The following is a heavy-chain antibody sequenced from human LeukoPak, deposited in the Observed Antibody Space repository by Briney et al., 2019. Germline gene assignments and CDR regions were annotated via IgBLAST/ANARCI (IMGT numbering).Heavy chain of an antibody. CDR1: GFTFSNAW. CDR3: GSVGDY. CDR2: NKSNSHGGTT. Sequence: RRSLRLSSAASGFTFSNAWMSSVRQAPRKRQEWVSSNKSNSHGGTTDYAAPVKGRFSISRDDSENTLYLQMNSLKTDYTAVYYCGSVGDYWCQGTRVIVSA. D-gene: IGHD1-26*01. V-gene: IGHV3-15*01. J-gene: IGHJ4*02.